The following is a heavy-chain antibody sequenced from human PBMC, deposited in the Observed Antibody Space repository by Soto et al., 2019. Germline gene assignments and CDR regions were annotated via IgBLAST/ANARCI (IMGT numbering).Heavy chain of an antibody. CDR3: ARDSGAIFGVVIIKGNFDY. J-gene: IGHJ4*02. V-gene: IGHV1-46*03. Sequence: ASVKVSCXASGYTFTSYYMHWVRQAPGQGLEWMGIINPSGGSTSYAQKFQGRVTMTRDTSTSTVYMELSSLRSEDTAVYYCARDSGAIFGVVIIKGNFDYWGQGTLVTVSS. CDR1: GYTFTSYY. D-gene: IGHD3-3*01. CDR2: INPSGGST.